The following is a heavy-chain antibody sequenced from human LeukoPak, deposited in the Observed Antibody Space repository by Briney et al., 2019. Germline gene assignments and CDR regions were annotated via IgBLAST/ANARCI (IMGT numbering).Heavy chain of an antibody. D-gene: IGHD6-19*01. V-gene: IGHV3-23*01. Sequence: AGGSLRLSCAASGFTFSSYAMSWVRQAPGKGLEWVSAISGSGGSTYYADSVKGRFTISRDNSKNTLYLQINSLRAEDTAVYYCAHLAVAGRGRGDFDYWGQGTLVTVSS. CDR2: ISGSGGST. J-gene: IGHJ4*02. CDR1: GFTFSSYA. CDR3: AHLAVAGRGRGDFDY.